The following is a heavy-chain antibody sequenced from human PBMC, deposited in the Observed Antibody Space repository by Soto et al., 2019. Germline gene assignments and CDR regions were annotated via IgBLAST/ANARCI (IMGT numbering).Heavy chain of an antibody. CDR3: ARGGSSGWDYYYYYYMDV. CDR2: ISAYNGNT. J-gene: IGHJ6*03. Sequence: ASVKVSCKASGYTFTSYGISWVRQAPGQGLEWMGWISAYNGNTNYAQKLQGRVTMTRDTSTSTAYMELRSLRSEDTAVYYCARGGSSGWDYYYYYYMDVWGKGTTVTVSS. CDR1: GYTFTSYG. D-gene: IGHD6-19*01. V-gene: IGHV1-18*01.